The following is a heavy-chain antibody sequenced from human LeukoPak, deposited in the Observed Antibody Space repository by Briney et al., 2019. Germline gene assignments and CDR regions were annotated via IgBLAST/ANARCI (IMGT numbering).Heavy chain of an antibody. CDR3: ARPSRPYRSTEYFQH. CDR2: ISSSGSTI. CDR1: GFTFSSYE. D-gene: IGHD6-13*01. J-gene: IGHJ1*01. Sequence: GGSLTLSCAAPGFTFSSYEMNWVRQVPGKGLEWISYISSSGSTIYYADSVKGRFTISRDNAKNSLYLQMNSLRAEDTAVYYCARPSRPYRSTEYFQHWGQGTLVIVSS. V-gene: IGHV3-48*03.